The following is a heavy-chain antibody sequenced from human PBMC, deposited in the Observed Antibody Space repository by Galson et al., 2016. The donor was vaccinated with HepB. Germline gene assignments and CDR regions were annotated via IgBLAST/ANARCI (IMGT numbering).Heavy chain of an antibody. J-gene: IGHJ5*02. V-gene: IGHV4-4*02. CDR2: IYHTGTI. D-gene: IGHD2-2*01. CDR1: GASISDSNW. CDR3: ARASVIPGARMIFDP. Sequence: ETLSLTCTVSGASISDSNWWTWVRQVPEQGLEWLGEIYHTGTINYNPFLSSRFTFTVDKSRNQFSLNVTSVPAADTAVYYCARASVIPGARMIFDPWGQGTLVTVSS.